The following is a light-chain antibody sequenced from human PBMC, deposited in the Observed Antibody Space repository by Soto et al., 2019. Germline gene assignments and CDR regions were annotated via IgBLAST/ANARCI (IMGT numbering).Light chain of an antibody. CDR3: LLCCGGVWV. V-gene: IGLV7-43*01. Sequence: QTVVTQEPSLTVSPGGTVTLTCASSTGAVTSGCYPNWFQQKPGQAPRALIYSTNNKHSWTPARFSGSLLGGKAALTLSGVQSEDEAEYYCLLCCGGVWVFGGGTQLTVL. CDR2: STN. J-gene: IGLJ3*02. CDR1: TGAVTSGCY.